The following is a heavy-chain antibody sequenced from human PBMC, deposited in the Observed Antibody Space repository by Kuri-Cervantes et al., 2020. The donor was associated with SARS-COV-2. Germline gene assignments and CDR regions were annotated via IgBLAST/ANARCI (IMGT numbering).Heavy chain of an antibody. D-gene: IGHD3-3*01. V-gene: IGHV3-48*01. J-gene: IGHJ4*02. CDR3: ASNKFLTIWSGPLDY. CDR2: ISSSSSTI. Sequence: GESLKISCAASGFTFSSYSMNWVRQAPGKGLEWVSYISSSSSTIYYAGSVKGRFTISRDNAKNPLYLQMNSLRAEDTAVYYCASNKFLTIWSGPLDYWGQGTLVTVSS. CDR1: GFTFSSYS.